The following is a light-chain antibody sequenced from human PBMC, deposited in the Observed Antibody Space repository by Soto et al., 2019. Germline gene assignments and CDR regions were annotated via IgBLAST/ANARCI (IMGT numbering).Light chain of an antibody. V-gene: IGKV3-20*01. CDR3: QQYGSAPSWT. Sequence: EVVLTQSPGTLSLSPGERATLSCRASQSVAGNYLGWYQQKHGQAPRLLIYGVSSRDTGIPDRFSGSESGTDFTLTISRLEPEDFAVYYCQQYGSAPSWTFGQGTKVEIK. J-gene: IGKJ1*01. CDR1: QSVAGNY. CDR2: GVS.